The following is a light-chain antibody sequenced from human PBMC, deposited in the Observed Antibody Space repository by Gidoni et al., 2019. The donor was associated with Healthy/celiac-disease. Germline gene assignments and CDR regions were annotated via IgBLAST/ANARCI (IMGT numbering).Light chain of an antibody. Sequence: DIQMTQSPSTLSASVGDRVTITCRASQSISSWLAWYQQKPGKAPKLLIYKASSLGSGVPSRFSGSGSGTEFTLTINSLQPDDFATCYCQQYSSYPITFGQGTRLEIK. J-gene: IGKJ5*01. CDR2: KAS. CDR3: QQYSSYPIT. V-gene: IGKV1-5*03. CDR1: QSISSW.